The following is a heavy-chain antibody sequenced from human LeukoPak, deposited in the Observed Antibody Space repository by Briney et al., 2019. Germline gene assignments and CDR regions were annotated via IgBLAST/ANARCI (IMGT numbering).Heavy chain of an antibody. CDR1: GFTFSSYS. Sequence: GGSLRLSCAASGFTFSSYSMNWVRQAPGKGLEWVGRIKSKTDGGTTDYAAPVKGRFTISRDDSKNTLYLQMNSLKTEDTAVYYCTTDLTFYGDYRVDYWGQGTLVTVSS. V-gene: IGHV3-15*01. D-gene: IGHD4-17*01. J-gene: IGHJ4*02. CDR3: TTDLTFYGDYRVDY. CDR2: IKSKTDGGTT.